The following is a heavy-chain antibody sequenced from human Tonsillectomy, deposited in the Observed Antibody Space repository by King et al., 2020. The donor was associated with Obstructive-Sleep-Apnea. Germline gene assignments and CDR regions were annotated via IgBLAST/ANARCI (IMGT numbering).Heavy chain of an antibody. CDR2: IYYSGST. D-gene: IGHD3-22*01. Sequence: VQLQESGPGLVKPSENLSLTCTVSGGSISSYYWSWIRQPPGKGLEWIGYIYYSGSTNYNPSLKSRVTISVDTSKNQFSLKLSSVTAADTAVYYCARGSYYYDSSGYYRLDAFDIWGQGTMVTVSS. J-gene: IGHJ3*02. V-gene: IGHV4-59*01. CDR3: ARGSYYYDSSGYYRLDAFDI. CDR1: GGSISSYY.